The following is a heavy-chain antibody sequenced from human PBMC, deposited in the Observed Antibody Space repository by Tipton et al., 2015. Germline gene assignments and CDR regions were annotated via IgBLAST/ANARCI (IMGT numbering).Heavy chain of an antibody. V-gene: IGHV6-1*01. CDR3: ARDLWVSGSYCWFFDL. J-gene: IGHJ2*01. CDR1: GDSVSSNSAT. D-gene: IGHD1-26*01. CDR2: TYYRTKWYN. Sequence: GLVKPSQTLSLTCAISGDSVSSNSATWNWIRQSPSRGLEWLGRTYYRTKWYNDYPVSVNSRITINPDTSKNQFSLHLNSVTPEDTAVYYCARDLWVSGSYCWFFDLWGRVTLVTVPS.